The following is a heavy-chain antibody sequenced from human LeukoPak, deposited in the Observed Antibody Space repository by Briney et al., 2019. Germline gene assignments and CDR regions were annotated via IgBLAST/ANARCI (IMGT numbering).Heavy chain of an antibody. J-gene: IGHJ4*02. CDR1: GGSISSTPNY. CDR2: IYYRGTT. D-gene: IGHD3-9*01. Sequence: PSETLSLTCTVSGGSISSTPNYWGWLRPPPGKGLEWIGSIYYRGTTYYNPSLKSRVTISGHTSKNQFSLKVSSVTAADGGVYYCASVHDILSCYYNPAFGYWGRRTRVSVP. CDR3: ASVHDILSCYYNPAFGY. V-gene: IGHV4-39*01.